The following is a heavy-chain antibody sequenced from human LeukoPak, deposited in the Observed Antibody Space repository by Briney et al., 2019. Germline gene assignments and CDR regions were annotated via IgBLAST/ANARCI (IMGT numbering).Heavy chain of an antibody. CDR2: ISRNGGST. CDR3: VKDLGQQWLVSYFDY. V-gene: IGHV3-64D*06. Sequence: PGGSLRLSCSASGFTFSSYAMHWVRQAPGKGLEYVSAISRNGGSTYYADSVKGRFTISRDNSKNTLYLQMSSLRAEDTAVYYCVKDLGQQWLVSYFDYWGQGTLVTVSS. CDR1: GFTFSSYA. D-gene: IGHD6-19*01. J-gene: IGHJ4*02.